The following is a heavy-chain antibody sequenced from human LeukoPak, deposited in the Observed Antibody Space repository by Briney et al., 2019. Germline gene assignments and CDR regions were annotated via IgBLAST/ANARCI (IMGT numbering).Heavy chain of an antibody. D-gene: IGHD1-26*01. CDR3: ARDLEGIVGATNHY. CDR2: ISAYNGNT. V-gene: IGHV1-18*01. CDR1: GYTFTSYG. J-gene: IGHJ4*02. Sequence: ASVKVSCKASGYTFTSYGISWVRQAPGQGLEWMGWISAYNGNTNYAQKLQGRVTMTTDTSTSTAYMELRSLRPDDTAVYYCARDLEGIVGATNHYWGQGTLVTVSS.